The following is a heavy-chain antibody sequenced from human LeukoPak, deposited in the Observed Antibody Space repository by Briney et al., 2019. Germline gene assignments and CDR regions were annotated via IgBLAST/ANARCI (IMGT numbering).Heavy chain of an antibody. CDR2: FCYSGST. Sequence: SETLSLTCTVSGGSISISSYCWGWIRQPPGKGLEWIGSFCYSGSTYYNLSLKSRVSKSVDTSKNQFSLKLSSVTAADTAVYYCARVGIYYDTSGYYWPHYFDPWGQGTLVTVSS. CDR1: GGSISISSYC. V-gene: IGHV4-39*07. D-gene: IGHD3-22*01. CDR3: ARVGIYYDTSGYYWPHYFDP. J-gene: IGHJ5*02.